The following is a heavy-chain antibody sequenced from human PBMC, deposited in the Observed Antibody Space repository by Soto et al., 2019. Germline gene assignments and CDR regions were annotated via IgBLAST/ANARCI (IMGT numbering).Heavy chain of an antibody. V-gene: IGHV4-30-4*08. CDR2: IYPSGHT. CDR1: GGSISSGDYF. CDR3: ARGWNNWNYANDY. Sequence: QVQLQESGPGLVKPSQTLSLTCTVSGGSISSGDYFWTWIRQPPGKGLEWIGNIYPSGHTYQNPSLKSRLTISIDTSKNQFFLRLTSVTAADTAVYYCARGWNNWNYANDYWGQGTPVTVSS. D-gene: IGHD1-7*01. J-gene: IGHJ4*02.